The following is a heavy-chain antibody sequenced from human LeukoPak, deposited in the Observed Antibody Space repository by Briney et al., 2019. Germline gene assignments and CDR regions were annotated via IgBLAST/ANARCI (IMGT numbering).Heavy chain of an antibody. V-gene: IGHV3-7*01. CDR3: ARGNYYDRSGYYCDY. CDR1: GFTFSSYA. CDR2: IKQDGSEK. D-gene: IGHD3-22*01. J-gene: IGHJ4*02. Sequence: GGSLRLSCAASGFTFSSYAMSWVRQAPGKGLEWVANIKQDGSEKYYVDSVKGRFTISRDNAEDSLFLQMNSLRADDTAVYYCARGNYYDRSGYYCDYWGQGTLVSVSS.